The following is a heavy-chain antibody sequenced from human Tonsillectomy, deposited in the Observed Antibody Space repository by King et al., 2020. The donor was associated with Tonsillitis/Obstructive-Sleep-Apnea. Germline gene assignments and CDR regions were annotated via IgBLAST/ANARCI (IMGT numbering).Heavy chain of an antibody. D-gene: IGHD1-26*01. CDR3: ARGIVGLTFDS. CDR1: GGSFSGYY. J-gene: IGHJ4*02. V-gene: IGHV4-34*01. Sequence: VQLQQWGAGLLKPSETLSLTCAVYGGSFSGYYWSWIRQPPGKGLEWIGEINHSGSTNYNPSLKSRVTISVDTSKNQFSLKLSSVTAADTAVYYCARGIVGLTFDSWGQGTLVPVPS. CDR2: INHSGST.